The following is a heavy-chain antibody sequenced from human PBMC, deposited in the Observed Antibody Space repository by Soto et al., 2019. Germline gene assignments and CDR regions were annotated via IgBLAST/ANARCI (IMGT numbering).Heavy chain of an antibody. Sequence: SETLSLTCAVYGGSFSGYYWSWIRQPPGKGLEWIGEINHSGSTNYNPSLKSRVTISVDTSKNQFSLKLSSVTTADTAVYYCARNGSYYDFWSGYYFGGGMDVWGQGTTVT. CDR3: ARNGSYYDFWSGYYFGGGMDV. D-gene: IGHD3-3*01. CDR1: GGSFSGYY. CDR2: INHSGST. V-gene: IGHV4-34*01. J-gene: IGHJ6*02.